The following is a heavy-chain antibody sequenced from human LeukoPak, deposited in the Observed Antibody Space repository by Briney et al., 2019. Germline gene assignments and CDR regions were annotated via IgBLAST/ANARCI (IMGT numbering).Heavy chain of an antibody. J-gene: IGHJ6*03. D-gene: IGHD3-9*01. V-gene: IGHV3-7*01. CDR3: ARMGDILTGDYYYMDV. Sequence: GSLRLSCAAPGFTFSSYWMSWVRQAPGKGLEWVANIKQDGSEKYYVDSVKGRFTISRDNAKNSLYLQMNSLRAEDTAVYYCARMGDILTGDYYYMDVWGKGTTVTVSS. CDR2: IKQDGSEK. CDR1: GFTFSSYW.